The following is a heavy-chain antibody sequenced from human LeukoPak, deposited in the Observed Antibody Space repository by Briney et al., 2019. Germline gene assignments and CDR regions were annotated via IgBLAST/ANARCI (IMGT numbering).Heavy chain of an antibody. D-gene: IGHD6-19*01. CDR3: ARGGIAVAGTSFDF. CDR2: INHSGST. Sequence: SESLSLTCAVYGGSFSGYYWRWIRQPPGKGLEWIGEINHSGSTNYNPSLKSRVTISVDTSKNQFSLKLSSVTAADTAVYYCARGGIAVAGTSFDFWGQGTLVTVSS. V-gene: IGHV4-34*01. CDR1: GGSFSGYY. J-gene: IGHJ4*02.